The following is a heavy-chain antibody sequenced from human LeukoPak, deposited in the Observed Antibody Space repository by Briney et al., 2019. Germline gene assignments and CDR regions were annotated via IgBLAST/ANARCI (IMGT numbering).Heavy chain of an antibody. CDR2: INGGGNTT. CDR1: GFAFSSFA. V-gene: IGHV3-23*01. CDR3: TKELHVAVAVADYYYFYMDV. Sequence: GSLRLSCAASGFAFSSFAMGWVRQSPGKGLEWLSTINGGGNTTFYSDSVKGRFTISRDNSKNTLYLHMDSLRPDDTATYYCTKELHVAVAVADYYYFYMDVWGRGTAVTVSS. J-gene: IGHJ6*03. D-gene: IGHD6-19*01.